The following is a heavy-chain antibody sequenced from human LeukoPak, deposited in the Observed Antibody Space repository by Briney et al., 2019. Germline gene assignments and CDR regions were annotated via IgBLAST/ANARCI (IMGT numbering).Heavy chain of an antibody. D-gene: IGHD3-10*01. J-gene: IGHJ6*03. Sequence: GSSVKVSCKASGGTFSSYAISWVRQAPGQGLEWMGGIIPIFGTANYAQKFQGRVTITADESTSTAYMELSSLRSEDTAVYYCARGARITMVRGVIIPYYYYMDVWGKGTTVTISS. CDR1: GGTFSSYA. CDR2: IIPIFGTA. V-gene: IGHV1-69*01. CDR3: ARGARITMVRGVIIPYYYYMDV.